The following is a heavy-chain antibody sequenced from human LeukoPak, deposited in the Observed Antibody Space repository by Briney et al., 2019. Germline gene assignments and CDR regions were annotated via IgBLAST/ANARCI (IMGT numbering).Heavy chain of an antibody. CDR1: GGSISNSEYY. CDR2: INYRGST. Sequence: SETLSLTCTVSGGSISNSEYYWDWIRQPPGKGLEWIGSINYRGSTYYNPSLESRVTMSVDTSKNQFSLKLSSVTAADTAVYYCAREYYDSSGYYCPWSYFDYWGQGTLVTVSS. CDR3: AREYYDSSGYYCPWSYFDY. V-gene: IGHV4-39*07. D-gene: IGHD3-22*01. J-gene: IGHJ4*02.